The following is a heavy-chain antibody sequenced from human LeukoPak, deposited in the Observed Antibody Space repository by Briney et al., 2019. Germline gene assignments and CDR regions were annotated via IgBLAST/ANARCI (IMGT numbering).Heavy chain of an antibody. D-gene: IGHD3-9*01. CDR2: ISGSGGST. V-gene: IGHV3-23*01. CDR3: ATSHTSYYDILTPFDY. Sequence: PGGSLRLSCAASGFTFSSYAMSWVRQAPGKGLEWVSAISGSGGSTYYADPVKGRFTISRDNSKNTLYLQMNSLRAEDTAVYYCATSHTSYYDILTPFDYWGQGTLVTVSS. CDR1: GFTFSSYA. J-gene: IGHJ4*02.